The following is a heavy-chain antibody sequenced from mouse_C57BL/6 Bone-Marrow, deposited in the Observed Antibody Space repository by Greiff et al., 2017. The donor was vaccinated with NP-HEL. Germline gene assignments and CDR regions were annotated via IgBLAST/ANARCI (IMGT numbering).Heavy chain of an antibody. D-gene: IGHD1-1*01. J-gene: IGHJ3*01. Sequence: QVQLQQPGAELVRPGSSVKLSCKASGYTFTSYWMHWVKQRPIQGLEWIGNIDPSDSETHYNQKFKDKATLTEDKSSSTAYMQLSSLTSEDSAVYYCARGYGSSSAYWGQGTLVTVSA. CDR2: IDPSDSET. CDR1: GYTFTSYW. CDR3: ARGYGSSSAY. V-gene: IGHV1-52*01.